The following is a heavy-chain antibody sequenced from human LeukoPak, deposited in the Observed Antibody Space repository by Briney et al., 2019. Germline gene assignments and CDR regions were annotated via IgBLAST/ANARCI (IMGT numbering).Heavy chain of an antibody. J-gene: IGHJ4*02. Sequence: GGSLRLSCAASGFTVSSNYMSWVRQAPGKGLEWVSGISWNSGSIGYADSVKGRFTISRDNAKNSLYLQMNSLRAEDTALYYCAKEGVEFDYWGQGTLVTVSS. CDR1: GFTVSSNY. D-gene: IGHD3-16*01. CDR2: ISWNSGSI. V-gene: IGHV3-9*01. CDR3: AKEGVEFDY.